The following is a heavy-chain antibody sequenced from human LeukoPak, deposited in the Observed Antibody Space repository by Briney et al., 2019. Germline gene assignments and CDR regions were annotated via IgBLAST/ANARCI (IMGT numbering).Heavy chain of an antibody. CDR3: ARDLGFGELLPNY. V-gene: IGHV4-59*01. CDR1: GGSISSYY. Sequence: SETLSLTCTVSGGSISSYYWSWIRQPPGKGLEWIGYIYYSGSTNYNPSLKSRVTISVDTSKNQFSLQLCSVTAADTAVYYCARDLGFGELLPNYWGQGTLVTVSS. J-gene: IGHJ4*02. CDR2: IYYSGST. D-gene: IGHD3-10*01.